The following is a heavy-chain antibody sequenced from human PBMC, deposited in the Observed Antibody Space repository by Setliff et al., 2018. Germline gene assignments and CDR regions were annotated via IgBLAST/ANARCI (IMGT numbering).Heavy chain of an antibody. D-gene: IGHD2-8*01. CDR1: GYTFTSNW. V-gene: IGHV5-51*01. CDR2: VFPSDSDT. CDR3: AKDRVNDGVWDFDS. Sequence: PGESLKISCKASGYTFTSNWIAWVRQMPGKGLEWMGLVFPSDSDTRYSPSFRGQVTISADKSISTAYLQWSSLKASDTAMYYCAKDRVNDGVWDFDSWGPGILVTVSS. J-gene: IGHJ4*02.